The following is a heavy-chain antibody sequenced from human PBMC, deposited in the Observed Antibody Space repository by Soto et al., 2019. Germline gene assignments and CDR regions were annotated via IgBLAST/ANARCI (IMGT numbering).Heavy chain of an antibody. J-gene: IGHJ6*02. Sequence: PSETLSLTCTVSGGSISSYYWSWIRQPPGKGLEWIGYIYYSGSTNYNPSLKSRVTISVDTSKNQFSLKLSSVTAADTAVYYCARAYGYVAAPTKGYYYYGMDGWGQGTTVNVYS. CDR1: GGSISSYY. CDR3: ARAYGYVAAPTKGYYYYGMDG. D-gene: IGHD6-6*01. V-gene: IGHV4-59*01. CDR2: IYYSGST.